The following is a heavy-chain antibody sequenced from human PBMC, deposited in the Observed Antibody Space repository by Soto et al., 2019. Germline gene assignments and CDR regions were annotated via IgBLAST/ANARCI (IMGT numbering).Heavy chain of an antibody. CDR3: ASSRTDYGDYYYWHFDL. J-gene: IGHJ2*01. V-gene: IGHV4-59*02. Sequence: SETLSLTCSFSGDSVTSHYLTWIRQSPEKGLEWIGYMHYTGFSHYNPSLKSRLTISVDRSKNQFTLKLTSVTAADTAVYYCASSRTDYGDYYYWHFDLWGRGPLVTVPS. CDR2: MHYTGFS. CDR1: GDSVTSHY. D-gene: IGHD4-17*01.